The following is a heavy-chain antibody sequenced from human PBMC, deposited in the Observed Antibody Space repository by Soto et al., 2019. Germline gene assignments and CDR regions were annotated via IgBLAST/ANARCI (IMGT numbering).Heavy chain of an antibody. Sequence: GGSLRLSCAASGFTFSSYAMSWVRQAPGKGLEWVSAISGSGGSTYYADSVKGRFTISRDNSKNTLYLQMNSLRAEDTAVYYCAKSRGCSGGSCPDDAFDIWGQGTMVTVSS. CDR3: AKSRGCSGGSCPDDAFDI. CDR1: GFTFSSYA. D-gene: IGHD2-15*01. CDR2: ISGSGGST. V-gene: IGHV3-23*01. J-gene: IGHJ3*02.